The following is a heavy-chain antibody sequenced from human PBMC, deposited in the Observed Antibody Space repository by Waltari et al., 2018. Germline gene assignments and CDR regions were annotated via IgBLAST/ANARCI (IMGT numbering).Heavy chain of an antibody. J-gene: IGHJ6*02. V-gene: IGHV3-33*01. Sequence: QVQLVESGGGVVQPGRSLRLSCAASGFPFSSYGMHWVRQAPGKGLEWVAVIWYDGSNKYYADSVKGRFTISRDNSKNTLYLQMNSLRAEDTAVYYCARDPVVAAPYGMDVWGQGTTVTVSS. CDR2: IWYDGSNK. CDR1: GFPFSSYG. D-gene: IGHD2-15*01. CDR3: ARDPVVAAPYGMDV.